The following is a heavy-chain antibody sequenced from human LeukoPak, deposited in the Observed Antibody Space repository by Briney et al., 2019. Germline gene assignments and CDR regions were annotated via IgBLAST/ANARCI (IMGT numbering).Heavy chain of an antibody. V-gene: IGHV1-69*05. J-gene: IGHJ6*03. D-gene: IGHD6-13*01. CDR3: ARDMIAAAGAGHKYYYYYYMDV. Sequence: SVKVSCKASGGTFSSYAISWVRQAPGQGLEWMGGIIPIFGTANYAQKFRGRVTITTDESTSTAYMELSSLRSEDTAVYYCARDMIAAAGAGHKYYYYYYMDVWGKGTTVTVSS. CDR2: IIPIFGTA. CDR1: GGTFSSYA.